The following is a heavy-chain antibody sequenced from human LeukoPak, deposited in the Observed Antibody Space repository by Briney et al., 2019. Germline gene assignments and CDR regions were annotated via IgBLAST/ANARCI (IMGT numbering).Heavy chain of an antibody. CDR2: IKQDGSEK. CDR3: ARVRIVVVPAAITGAFDI. V-gene: IGHV3-7*01. D-gene: IGHD2-2*02. Sequence: GESLRLSCAASGFTFSSYWMSWVRQAPGKGLEWVANIKQDGSEKYYVDSVKGRFTISRDNAKNSLYLQMNSLRAEDTAVYYCARVRIVVVPAAITGAFDIWGQGTMVTVSS. J-gene: IGHJ3*02. CDR1: GFTFSSYW.